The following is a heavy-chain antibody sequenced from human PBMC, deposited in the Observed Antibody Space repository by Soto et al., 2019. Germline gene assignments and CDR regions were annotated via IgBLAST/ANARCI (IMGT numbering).Heavy chain of an antibody. CDR3: VKDNLHSGSYENWSFDL. V-gene: IGHV3-30*18. D-gene: IGHD1-26*01. CDR1: GFTFSSYG. CDR2: ISFDGNYK. J-gene: IGHJ2*01. Sequence: ESGGGVVPPGRSLRLSCVGSGFTFSSYGMHWVRQAPGKGLEWLAVISFDGNYKYHADSVKGRFTISRDNSKNTLFLEMSSLRPEDTAVYYCVKDNLHSGSYENWSFDLWGRGTLVTVSS.